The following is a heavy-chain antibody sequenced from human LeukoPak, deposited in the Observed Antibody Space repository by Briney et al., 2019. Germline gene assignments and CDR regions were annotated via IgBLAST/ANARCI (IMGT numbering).Heavy chain of an antibody. J-gene: IGHJ4*02. CDR1: GFTFSRYS. CDR3: AKDPTHYRVWDYYETIGLSY. D-gene: IGHD3-22*01. CDR2: ISSSSSSI. V-gene: IGHV3-21*01. Sequence: SGGSLRLSCAASGFTFSRYSMNWVRQAPGKGLEWVSSISSSSSSIYYADSVKGRFTISRDNAKNSLYLQMNSLRAEDTAVYYCAKDPTHYRVWDYYETIGLSYWGQGTLVTVSS.